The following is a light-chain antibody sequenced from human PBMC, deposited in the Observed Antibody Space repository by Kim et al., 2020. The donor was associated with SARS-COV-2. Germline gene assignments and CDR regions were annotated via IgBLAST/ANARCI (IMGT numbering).Light chain of an antibody. CDR3: QQYYTTPLT. V-gene: IGKV4-1*01. CDR2: SAS. J-gene: IGKJ1*01. CDR1: QDVLSSSNNKDY. Sequence: DIVMTQSPDSLAVSLAERATINCKSSQDVLSSSNNKDYLAWYQQKPGQPPKLLIYSASTRASGVPARFSGSGSGTDFTLTINSLQAEDVAVYYCQQYYTTPLTFGQGTKVDIK.